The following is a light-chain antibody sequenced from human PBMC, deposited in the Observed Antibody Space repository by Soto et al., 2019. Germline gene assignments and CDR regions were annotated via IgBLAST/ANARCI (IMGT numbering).Light chain of an antibody. CDR2: LGS. V-gene: IGKV2-28*01. J-gene: IGKJ4*01. CDR1: QSLLNSNGYNY. Sequence: DIVMIQSPLSLPVTPGEPASISCRSSQSLLNSNGYNYLDWYLQKPGQSPQLLIYLGSNRASGVPDRFSGSGSGTDFTLKISRVEAEDVGVYYCMQALHFPLTFGGGTKVDIK. CDR3: MQALHFPLT.